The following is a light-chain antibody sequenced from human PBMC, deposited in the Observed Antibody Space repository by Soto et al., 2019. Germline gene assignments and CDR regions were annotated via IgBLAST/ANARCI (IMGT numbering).Light chain of an antibody. CDR1: QSVGRNF. J-gene: IGKJ4*01. CDR2: GAS. CDR3: HHYAASPLT. V-gene: IGKV3-20*01. Sequence: EIVLTQSPGTLSLSPEESTTLSCRASQSVGRNFLAWYQQKPGRAPRLLIHGASYRATGVPDRFSGSGSETDFTLTISRLEPEDFAVYYCHHYAASPLTFGGGTKVEIK.